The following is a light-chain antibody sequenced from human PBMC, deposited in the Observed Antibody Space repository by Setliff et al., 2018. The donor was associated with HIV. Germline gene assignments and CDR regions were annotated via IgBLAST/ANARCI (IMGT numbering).Light chain of an antibody. CDR2: GVN. CDR1: SADLGTDKL. Sequence: QSALTQPASVSGTPGQSITISCTGTSADLGTDKLVSWFQVHPNKAPTLIIYGVNERPSGVSVRFSGSQSVDSASLTISGLQAEDEADYYCCSYAGFGTSYVVGTGTKVTV. CDR3: CSYAGFGTSYV. J-gene: IGLJ1*01. V-gene: IGLV2-23*02.